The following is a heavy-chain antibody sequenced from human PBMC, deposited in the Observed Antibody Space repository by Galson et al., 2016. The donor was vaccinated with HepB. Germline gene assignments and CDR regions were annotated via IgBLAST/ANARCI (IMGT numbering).Heavy chain of an antibody. J-gene: IGHJ5*02. CDR3: ARGPIFGVAAVNWFDP. CDR1: GDSISSGVYY. V-gene: IGHV4-31*03. CDR2: IYYSGST. Sequence: TLSLTCSVSGDSISSGVYYWSWIRQHPGKGLEWIGYIYYSGSTYYNPPLKSRVTISVDTSKNHFSLKVRSVTAEDTAVYSCARGPIFGVAAVNWFDPWGQGTLVTVSS. D-gene: IGHD3-3*01.